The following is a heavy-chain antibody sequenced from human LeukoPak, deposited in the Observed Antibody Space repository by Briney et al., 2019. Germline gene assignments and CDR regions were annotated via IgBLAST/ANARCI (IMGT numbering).Heavy chain of an antibody. CDR1: GGSFSGYY. CDR2: INHSGST. J-gene: IGHJ4*02. V-gene: IGHV4-34*01. CDR3: ARARIAGKYFDY. D-gene: IGHD6-13*01. Sequence: PSETLSLICAVYGGSFSGYYWSWIRQPPGKGLEWIGEINHSGSTNYNPSLKSRVTISVDTFKNQFSLKLSSVTAADTAVYYCARARIAGKYFDYWGQGTLVTVSS.